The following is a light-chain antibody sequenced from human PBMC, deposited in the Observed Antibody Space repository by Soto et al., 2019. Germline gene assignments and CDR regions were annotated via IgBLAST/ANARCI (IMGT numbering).Light chain of an antibody. CDR2: DVT. V-gene: IGLV2-8*01. Sequence: QCALTQPPSAYGSPGQSVTISCTGTSSDIVCYTYVSSYHQPPVKSPHLIIYDVTNRPSGVPDPFSCSKSGNTASLTVSALQSAADADYYCTSYAGSNNLVFGTGTKVTVL. CDR3: TSYAGSNNLV. CDR1: SSDIVCYTY. J-gene: IGLJ1*01.